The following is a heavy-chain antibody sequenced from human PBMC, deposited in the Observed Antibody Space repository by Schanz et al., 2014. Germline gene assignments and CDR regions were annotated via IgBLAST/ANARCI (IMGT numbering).Heavy chain of an antibody. Sequence: EVQLVESGGGLVQPGGSLRLSCAASAFIFRSYSMHWVRQAPGKGLEWVSYISRSSSTIYYADSVRGRFTISRDNAKNSLYLQMYSLRAEDTAVYYCARDSGSHYLVDYWGQGTLVTVSS. V-gene: IGHV3-48*01. CDR1: AFIFRSYS. CDR3: ARDSGSHYLVDY. J-gene: IGHJ4*02. D-gene: IGHD1-26*01. CDR2: ISRSSSTI.